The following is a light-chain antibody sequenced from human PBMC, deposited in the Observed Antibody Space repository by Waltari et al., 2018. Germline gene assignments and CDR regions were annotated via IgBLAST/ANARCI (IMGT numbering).Light chain of an antibody. CDR2: EVS. V-gene: IGLV2-14*01. J-gene: IGLJ1*01. Sequence: QSALTQPASVSGSPGQSITISCTGTSSDVGGYNYVSWYQQHPGKAPKLMIYEVSNRPAGVSKRFSGSKSGNTASLAISGLQAEGESDYYCSSYTCSSTPYVFGTGTKVTVL. CDR3: SSYTCSSTPYV. CDR1: SSDVGGYNY.